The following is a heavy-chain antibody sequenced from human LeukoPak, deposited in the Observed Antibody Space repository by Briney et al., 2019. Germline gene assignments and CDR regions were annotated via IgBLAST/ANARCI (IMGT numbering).Heavy chain of an antibody. CDR3: ARSVRRDGYPTLDY. CDR2: ISSSGSTI. J-gene: IGHJ4*02. Sequence: GGSLRLPCAASGFTFSSYEMNWVRQAPGKGLEWVSYISSSGSTIYYADSVKGRFTISRDNAKNTLYLQMNSLRAEDTAVYYCARSVRRDGYPTLDYWGQGTLVTVSS. CDR1: GFTFSSYE. V-gene: IGHV3-48*03. D-gene: IGHD5-24*01.